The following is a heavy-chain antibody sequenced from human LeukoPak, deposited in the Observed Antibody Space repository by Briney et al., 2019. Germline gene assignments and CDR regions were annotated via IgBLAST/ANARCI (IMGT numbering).Heavy chain of an antibody. Sequence: GASVKVSCKASGYTFTSYYIHWMRQAPGQGLEWMGIINPSGGSASYAQKFQGRVTMTRDTSTSTVYMELNSLRSEDTAVYYCANGGNSGYFDFWGRGALVTVSS. CDR3: ANGGNSGYFDF. CDR1: GYTFTSYY. J-gene: IGHJ4*02. D-gene: IGHD2-21*02. CDR2: INPSGGSA. V-gene: IGHV1-46*01.